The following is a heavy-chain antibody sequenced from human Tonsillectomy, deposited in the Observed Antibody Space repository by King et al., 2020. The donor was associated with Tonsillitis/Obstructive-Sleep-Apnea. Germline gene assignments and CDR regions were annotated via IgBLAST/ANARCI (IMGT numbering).Heavy chain of an antibody. CDR3: ARHRRDYGFDY. CDR1: GDSISSNNW. CDR2: IYHSGST. Sequence: PLQESGPGLVKPSGTLSLTCAVSGDSISSNNWWSWVRQPPGKGLEWLGEIYHSGSTTYSPSLKSRLTISVDKSKNQFSLKLNSVTAADTAVYFCARHRRDYGFDYWGQGTLVPVSS. D-gene: IGHD4-17*01. J-gene: IGHJ4*02. V-gene: IGHV4-4*02.